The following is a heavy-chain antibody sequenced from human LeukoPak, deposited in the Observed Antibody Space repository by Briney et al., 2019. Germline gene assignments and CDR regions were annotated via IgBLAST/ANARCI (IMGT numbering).Heavy chain of an antibody. D-gene: IGHD1-1*01. CDR2: ISSSGSTI. J-gene: IGHJ4*02. Sequence: PGGSLRLSCAASGFTFSSYEMNWVRQAPGKGLEWVSYISSSGSTIYYADSVKGRFTISRDNAKNSLYLQMNSLRAEDTAVYYCAREAGELEPSFDYWGQGTLVTVSS. CDR3: AREAGELEPSFDY. CDR1: GFTFSSYE. V-gene: IGHV3-48*03.